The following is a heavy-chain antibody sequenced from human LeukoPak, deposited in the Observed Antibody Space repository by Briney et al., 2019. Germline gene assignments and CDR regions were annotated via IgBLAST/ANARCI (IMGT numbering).Heavy chain of an antibody. J-gene: IGHJ3*02. V-gene: IGHV3-53*01. CDR2: IYSGGST. CDR3: ARGYRDAHDAFDI. D-gene: IGHD5-24*01. CDR1: GFTVSSNY. Sequence: GGSLRLSCAASGFTVSSNYMSWVRQAPGKGLEWVSVIYSGGSTYYADSVKDRFTISRDNSKNTLYLQMNSLRAEDTAVYYCARGYRDAHDAFDIWGQGTMVTVSS.